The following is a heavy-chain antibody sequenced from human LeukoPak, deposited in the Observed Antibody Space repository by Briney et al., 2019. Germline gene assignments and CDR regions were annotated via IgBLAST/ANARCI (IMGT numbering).Heavy chain of an antibody. Sequence: PGGSLRLSCAASGFTFSSYSMNWVRQAPGKGLEWVSSISSSSSYIYYADSVKGRFTISRDNGKNSLYLQMNSLRAEDTAVYYCARSAYMEAYSWFDPWGQGTLVTVSS. CDR2: ISSSSSYI. CDR1: GFTFSSYS. J-gene: IGHJ5*02. CDR3: ARSAYMEAYSWFDP. V-gene: IGHV3-21*01. D-gene: IGHD3-3*01.